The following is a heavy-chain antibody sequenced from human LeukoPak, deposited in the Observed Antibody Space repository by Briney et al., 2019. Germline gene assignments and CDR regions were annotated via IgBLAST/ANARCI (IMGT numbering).Heavy chain of an antibody. Sequence: ASVKVSCKASGYTFTSYYMHWVRQAPGQGLEWMGIINPSGGSTSYAQKFQGRVTMTRDTSTSTVYMELSSLRSEDTAVYYCARDLGIYGGKGFHVDVGGKGTTVTVPS. J-gene: IGHJ6*03. V-gene: IGHV1-46*01. D-gene: IGHD4-23*01. CDR2: INPSGGST. CDR3: ARDLGIYGGKGFHVDV. CDR1: GYTFTSYY.